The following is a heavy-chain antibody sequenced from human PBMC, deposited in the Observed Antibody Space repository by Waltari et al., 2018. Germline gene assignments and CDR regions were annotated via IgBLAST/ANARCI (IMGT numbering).Heavy chain of an antibody. Sequence: QLQLQESGPGLVKPSETLSLTCTVSGGSISSSSYYWGWIRQPPGKGLEWIGSIYYSGSTYYNPTLKGRVTISVDTSKNQFSLKLSSVTAADTAVYYCARDSQFTKDAFDIWGQGTMVTVSS. D-gene: IGHD1-1*01. CDR3: ARDSQFTKDAFDI. CDR1: GGSISSSSYY. CDR2: IYYSGST. V-gene: IGHV4-39*07. J-gene: IGHJ3*02.